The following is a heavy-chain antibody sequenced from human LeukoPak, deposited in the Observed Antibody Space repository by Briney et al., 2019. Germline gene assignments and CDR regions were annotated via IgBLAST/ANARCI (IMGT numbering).Heavy chain of an antibody. CDR2: ISAYNGNT. D-gene: IGHD3-22*01. J-gene: IGHJ4*02. CDR3: ARQARYYYDSSGDDY. V-gene: IGHV1-18*01. Sequence: ASGKVSCTASGGTFSSYAISWVRQAPGQGLEWMGWISAYNGNTNYAQKLQGRVTMTTDTSTSTAYMELRSLRSDDTAVYYCARQARYYYDSSGDDYWGQGTLVAVSS. CDR1: GGTFSSYA.